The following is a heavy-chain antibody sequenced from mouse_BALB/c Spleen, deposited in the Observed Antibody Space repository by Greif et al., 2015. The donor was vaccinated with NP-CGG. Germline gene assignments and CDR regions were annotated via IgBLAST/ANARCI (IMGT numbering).Heavy chain of an antibody. V-gene: IGHV14-3*02. J-gene: IGHJ2*01. CDR1: GFNIKDTY. CDR2: IDPANGNT. D-gene: IGHD4-1*01. Sequence: EVQLQQSGAELVKPGASVKLSCTASGFNIKDTYMHWVKQRPEQGLEWIGRIDPANGNTKYDPKFQGKATITADTSSNAANLQLSSLTAEDTAVYYCARKLGRGLYFDYWGQGTTLTVSS. CDR3: ARKLGRGLYFDY.